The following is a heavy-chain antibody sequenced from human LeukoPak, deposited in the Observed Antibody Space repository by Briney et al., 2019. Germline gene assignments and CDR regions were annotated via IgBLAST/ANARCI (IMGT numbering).Heavy chain of an antibody. J-gene: IGHJ4*02. CDR1: GFTFSSYA. CDR2: IGGSGGST. Sequence: GGFLRLSCAASGFTFSSYAMRWVRQAPGKGLEWVSSIGGSGGSTYYADSVKGRFTISRDNSKNTLYLQMNSLRAEDAAVYYCAKDWDYYGSGTYSDYWGQGTLVTVS. D-gene: IGHD3-10*01. V-gene: IGHV3-23*01. CDR3: AKDWDYYGSGTYSDY.